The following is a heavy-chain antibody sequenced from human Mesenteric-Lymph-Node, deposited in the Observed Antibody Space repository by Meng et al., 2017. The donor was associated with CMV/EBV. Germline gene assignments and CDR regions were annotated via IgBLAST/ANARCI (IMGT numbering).Heavy chain of an antibody. Sequence: GGSLRLSCAASGFIFSDYGIHWVRQAPGKGLEWVAFIRFDGTLKYFADSVKGRFTISRDNSKNTVYLQMNSLRAEDTAVYYCAKDIVVVGTDAFDTWGQGTMVTVSS. CDR2: IRFDGTLK. CDR3: AKDIVVVGTDAFDT. CDR1: GFIFSDYG. D-gene: IGHD2-21*01. V-gene: IGHV3-30*02. J-gene: IGHJ3*02.